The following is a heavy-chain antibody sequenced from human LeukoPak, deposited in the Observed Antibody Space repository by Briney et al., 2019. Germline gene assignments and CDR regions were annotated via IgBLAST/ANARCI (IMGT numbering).Heavy chain of an antibody. D-gene: IGHD2-15*01. J-gene: IGHJ4*02. V-gene: IGHV3-7*03. CDR2: IKEDGSEK. CDR1: GFTFSSYA. CDR3: AYSRSSLAAGY. Sequence: PGGSLRLSCAASGFTFSSYAMSWVRQAPGKGLEWVANIKEDGSEKYYVDSVKGRFTISRDNAKKSLYLQMSSLRAEDTAVYYCAYSRSSLAAGYWGQGTPVTVSS.